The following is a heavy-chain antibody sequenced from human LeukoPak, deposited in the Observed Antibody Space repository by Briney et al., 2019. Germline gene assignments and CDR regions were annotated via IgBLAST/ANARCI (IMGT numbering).Heavy chain of an antibody. CDR2: ISYDGSNK. CDR1: GFTFSSYG. CDR3: AKPQVAAAGISGYYGMDV. Sequence: GGSLRLSCAASGFTFSSYGMHWVRQAPGKGLEWVAVISYDGSNKYYADSVKGRFTISRDNSKNTLYLQMNSLRAEDTAVYYCAKPQVAAAGISGYYGMDVWGQGTTVTVSS. V-gene: IGHV3-30*18. J-gene: IGHJ6*02. D-gene: IGHD6-13*01.